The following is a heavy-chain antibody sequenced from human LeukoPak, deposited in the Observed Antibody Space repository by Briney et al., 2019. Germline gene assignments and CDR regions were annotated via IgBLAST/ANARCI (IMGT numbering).Heavy chain of an antibody. J-gene: IGHJ6*04. D-gene: IGHD3-10*02. Sequence: GGSLRLSCVASGFIFSSYDLSWVRQAPGKGLEWISYISISGSTIYYADSVKGRFTISRDNAKNSLYLQMNSLRAEDTAVYYCAELGITMIGGVWGKGTTVTVSS. CDR1: GFIFSSYD. CDR3: AELGITMIGGV. V-gene: IGHV3-48*03. CDR2: ISISGSTI.